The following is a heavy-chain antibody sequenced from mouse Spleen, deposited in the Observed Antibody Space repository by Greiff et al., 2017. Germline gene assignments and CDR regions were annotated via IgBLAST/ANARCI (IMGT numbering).Heavy chain of an antibody. D-gene: IGHD1-1*01. J-gene: IGHJ4*01. CDR1: GYTFTSYW. Sequence: QVQLQQSGAELVKPGASVKVSCKASGYTFTSYWMHWVKQRPGQGLEWIGRIYPSDGDTNYNQKFKGKATLTADKSSSTAYMQLSSLTSEDSAVYYCAIDYSTPYAMDYRGQGTSATVSP. CDR3: AIDYSTPYAMDY. CDR2: IYPSDGDT. V-gene: IGHV1-74*01.